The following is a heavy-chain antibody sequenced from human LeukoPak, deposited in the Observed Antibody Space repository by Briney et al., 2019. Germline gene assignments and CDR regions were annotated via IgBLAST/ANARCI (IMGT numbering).Heavy chain of an antibody. Sequence: SETLSLTCTVSGGSISSSSYYWGWIRQPPGKGLEWIGSIYYSGSTYYNPSLKSRVTISVDTSKNQFSLKLSSVTAADTAGYYCARYYYGSGNLEYWGQGTLVTVSS. CDR2: IYYSGST. V-gene: IGHV4-39*07. J-gene: IGHJ4*02. CDR1: GGSISSSSYY. CDR3: ARYYYGSGNLEY. D-gene: IGHD3-10*01.